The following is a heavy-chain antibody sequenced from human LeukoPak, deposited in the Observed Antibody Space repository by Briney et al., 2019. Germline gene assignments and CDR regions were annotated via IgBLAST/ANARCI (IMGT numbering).Heavy chain of an antibody. CDR3: ARAPSEIGGYYPEYFRH. V-gene: IGHV3-74*01. Sequence: GGSLRLSCAASGFTFSTYWMHWVRQAPGKGLVWVSRIKGDGSTNYANSVKGRFTISRDNAKNTVSLQMNSLRPEDTGVYYCARAPSEIGGYYPEYFRHWGQGTLVTVSS. CDR1: GFTFSTYW. J-gene: IGHJ1*01. D-gene: IGHD3-22*01. CDR2: IKGDGST.